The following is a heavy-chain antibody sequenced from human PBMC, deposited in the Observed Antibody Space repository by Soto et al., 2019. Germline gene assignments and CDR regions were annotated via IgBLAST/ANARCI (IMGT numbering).Heavy chain of an antibody. CDR1: GVVFKNYE. V-gene: IGHV3-48*03. CDR3: ARDIDNRDYYYGLDV. CDR2: ISNSGNTI. D-gene: IGHD1-20*01. J-gene: IGHJ6*02. Sequence: PGGSLRLSCVASGVVFKNYEMNLVLQAPGKGLEWISYISNSGNTIYVADSMRGRFTISRDNAKNSLFLQMNSLRADDTAVYYCARDIDNRDYYYGLDVWGQGTTVTVSS.